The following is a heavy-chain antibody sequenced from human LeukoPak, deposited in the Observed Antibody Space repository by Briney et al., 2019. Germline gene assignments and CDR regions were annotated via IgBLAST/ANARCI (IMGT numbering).Heavy chain of an antibody. CDR2: IYSGGRT. J-gene: IGHJ4*02. D-gene: IGHD3-10*01. V-gene: IGHV3-53*01. Sequence: GGSLRLSCAASGFIVSNKYMSWVRQAPGKGLGWVSIIYSGGRTYYADSVKGRFTISRDNSKNTLYLQMNSLRAEDTAVYYCATDYGSGTYYTLDCWGQGTLVTVSS. CDR3: ATDYGSGTYYTLDC. CDR1: GFIVSNKY.